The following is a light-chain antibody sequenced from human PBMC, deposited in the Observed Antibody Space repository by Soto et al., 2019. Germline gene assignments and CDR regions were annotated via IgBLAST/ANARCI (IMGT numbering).Light chain of an antibody. CDR3: QQYYTTPPYT. J-gene: IGKJ2*01. CDR1: QSVLYSSNKKNY. V-gene: IGKV4-1*01. CDR2: WAS. Sequence: DIVMTQSPDSLAVSLGERATINCKSSQSVLYSSNKKNYLAWYQQKPGQPPKLLIYWASTRESGIPDRFGGSGSGTDFTLTISSLQAEDVAVYYCQQYYTTPPYTFGQGTKLEIK.